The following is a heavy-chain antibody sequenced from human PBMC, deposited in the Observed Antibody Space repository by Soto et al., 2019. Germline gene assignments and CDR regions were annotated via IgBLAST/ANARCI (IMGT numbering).Heavy chain of an antibody. Sequence: QLQMQESGPRLAKPLEALSLTCTVTGGSISSTYYYWDWIRQPPGKDLEWIGSIHYSGSTYYNPSLKSRVTISADTSKNQFSLDLTSVTAAGTAVDFCASLYCGDDCYLGQYYFDYWGQGILVTVSS. V-gene: IGHV4-39*01. CDR2: IHYSGST. D-gene: IGHD2-21*02. CDR1: GGSISSTYYY. J-gene: IGHJ4*02. CDR3: ASLYCGDDCYLGQYYFDY.